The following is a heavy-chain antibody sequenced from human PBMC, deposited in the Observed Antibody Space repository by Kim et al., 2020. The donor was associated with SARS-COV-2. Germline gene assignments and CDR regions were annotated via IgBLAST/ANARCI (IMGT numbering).Heavy chain of an antibody. CDR2: INYSGST. CDR1: GGSISSYY. V-gene: IGHV4-59*01. D-gene: IGHD5-18*01. CDR3: WRSPGRWLPMVNSWYLDV. Sequence: SETLSLTCTVSGGSISSYYWCWIRQPQGKGMEWIGYINYSGSTNYNHSLQRRVTILVDTPKKQSSLRLGPVTAADTPAYYCWRSPGRWLPMVNSWYLDV. J-gene: IGHJ2*01.